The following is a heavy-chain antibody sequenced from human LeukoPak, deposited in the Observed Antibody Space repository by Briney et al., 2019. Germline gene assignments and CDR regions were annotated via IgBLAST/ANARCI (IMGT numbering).Heavy chain of an antibody. CDR2: IKQDGSEK. Sequence: GSLRLSCAASGFTFSSYWMSWVRQAPGKGLEWVANIKQDGSEKYYVDSVKGRFTISRDNAKNSLYLQMHSLRAEDTAVYYCARGPLAVAGLLPDDYWGQGTLVTVSS. D-gene: IGHD6-19*01. CDR1: GFTFSSYW. CDR3: ARGPLAVAGLLPDDY. J-gene: IGHJ4*02. V-gene: IGHV3-7*04.